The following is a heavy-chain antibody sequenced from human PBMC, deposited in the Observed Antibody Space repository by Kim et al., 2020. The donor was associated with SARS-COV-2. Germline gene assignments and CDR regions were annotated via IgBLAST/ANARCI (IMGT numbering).Heavy chain of an antibody. CDR1: GGTFSSYT. CDR2: IIPILGIA. V-gene: IGHV1-69*02. Sequence: SVKVSCKASGGTFSSYTISWVRQAPGQGLEWMGRIIPILGIANYAQKFQGRVTITADKSTSTAYMELSSLRSEDTAVYYCARNTYYYGSGSEYYYYGMDVWGQGTTVTVSS. J-gene: IGHJ6*02. D-gene: IGHD3-10*01. CDR3: ARNTYYYGSGSEYYYYGMDV.